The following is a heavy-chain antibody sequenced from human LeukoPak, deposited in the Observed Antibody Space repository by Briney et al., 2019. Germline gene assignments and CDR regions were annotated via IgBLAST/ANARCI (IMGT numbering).Heavy chain of an antibody. D-gene: IGHD3-22*01. CDR2: IYYSGST. V-gene: IGHV4-59*12. J-gene: IGHJ4*02. CDR1: GGSISSYY. CDR3: ARANRPSSGYYPYYFDY. Sequence: SETLSLTCTVSGGSISSYYWSWIRQPPGKGLEWIGYIYYSGSTNYNPSLKSRVTISVDTSKNQFSLKLSSVTAADTAVYYCARANRPSSGYYPYYFDYWGQGTLVTVSS.